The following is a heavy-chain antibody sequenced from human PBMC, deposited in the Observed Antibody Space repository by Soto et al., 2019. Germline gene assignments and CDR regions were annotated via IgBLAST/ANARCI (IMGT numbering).Heavy chain of an antibody. CDR2: IYSGGHT. CDR3: ARNRPGTANGF. Sequence: DVQLVESGGGLVQPGASLRLSCAASGVTVRNNSMVWVRQAPGKGLEWVSIIYSGGHTSYADSVKSRFTISRDNSKNMVYLQMNSLRAEDTAVYYCARNRPGTANGFWGQGTLVSVSS. CDR1: GVTVRNNS. J-gene: IGHJ4*02. D-gene: IGHD3-10*01. V-gene: IGHV3-66*01.